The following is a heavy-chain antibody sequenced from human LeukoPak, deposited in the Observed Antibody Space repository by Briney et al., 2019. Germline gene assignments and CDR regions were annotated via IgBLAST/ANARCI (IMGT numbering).Heavy chain of an antibody. Sequence: GGSLRLSCAASGFTFSSYAMSWVRQAPGRGLEWVSAISGSGGSTYYADSVKGRFTISRDNSKNTLYLQMNSLRAEDTAVYYCAKQSHTFIVGAPIDYWGQGTLVTVSS. J-gene: IGHJ4*02. D-gene: IGHD1-26*01. CDR3: AKQSHTFIVGAPIDY. CDR2: ISGSGGST. CDR1: GFTFSSYA. V-gene: IGHV3-23*01.